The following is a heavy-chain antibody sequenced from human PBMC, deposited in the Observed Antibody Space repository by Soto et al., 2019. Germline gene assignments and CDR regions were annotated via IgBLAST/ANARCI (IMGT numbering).Heavy chain of an antibody. CDR1: GFTFSSYG. CDR2: IWYDGSNK. D-gene: IGHD3-10*01. CDR3: ARDLDVYGSGSYGSDY. J-gene: IGHJ4*02. Sequence: GGSLRFSCEASGFTFSSYGMHWVRQAPGKGLEWVAVIWYDGSNKYYADSVKGRFTISRDNSKNTLYLQMNSLRAEDTAVYYCARDLDVYGSGSYGSDYWGQGTLVTVSS. V-gene: IGHV3-33*01.